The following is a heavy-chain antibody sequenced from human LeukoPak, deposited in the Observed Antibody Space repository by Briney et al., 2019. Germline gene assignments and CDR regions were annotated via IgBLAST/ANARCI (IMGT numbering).Heavy chain of an antibody. CDR1: GFTFSSYW. CDR3: ARSGSHSSLFDY. D-gene: IGHD1-26*01. Sequence: GGSLRLSCAASGFTFSSYWMSWVRQAPGKGLEWVANIKPDGSDKYYVDSVKGRFTISRDNAKNSLYLQMDSLRAKDTAVYYCARSGSHSSLFDYWGQGTLVTVSS. CDR2: IKPDGSDK. V-gene: IGHV3-7*01. J-gene: IGHJ4*02.